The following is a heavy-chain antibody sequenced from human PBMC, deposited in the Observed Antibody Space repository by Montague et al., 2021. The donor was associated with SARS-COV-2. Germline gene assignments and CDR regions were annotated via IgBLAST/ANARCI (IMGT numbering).Heavy chain of an antibody. D-gene: IGHD2-2*01. Sequence: SETLSLTCTVSGGSISSYYWSWIRQPPGRGQQWIGYIPYSGSSNYNPSLKSRVPITVDTSKNHFPLRLSSVTAADTAEDYCSSFRRTQLLFGTLYYGMDVWGQGTTVTVSS. CDR3: SSFRRTQLLFGTLYYGMDV. CDR1: GGSISSYY. V-gene: IGHV4-59*01. CDR2: IPYSGSS. J-gene: IGHJ6*02.